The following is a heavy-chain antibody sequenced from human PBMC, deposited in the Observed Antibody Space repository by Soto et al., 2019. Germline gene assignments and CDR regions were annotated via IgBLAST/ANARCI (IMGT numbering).Heavy chain of an antibody. J-gene: IGHJ4*02. D-gene: IGHD1-1*01. CDR1: GGSISSGGYS. Sequence: SETLSLTCAVSGGSISSGGYSWSWIRQPPGKGLERIGYIFYSGSTNYNPSLKSRVTISVDTSKNQFSLKLRSVSDADTAVYYCAGGQDNLAVNFDYWGQGTPVTVSS. V-gene: IGHV4-61*08. CDR2: IFYSGST. CDR3: AGGQDNLAVNFDY.